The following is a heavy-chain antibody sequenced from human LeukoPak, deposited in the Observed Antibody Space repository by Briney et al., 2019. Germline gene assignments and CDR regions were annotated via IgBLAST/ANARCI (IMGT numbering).Heavy chain of an antibody. CDR1: GYTFTNYP. V-gene: IGHV7-4-1*02. CDR3: ARGGYSRGQGSPFDY. CDR2: IKTNTGNP. Sequence: ASVKVSCKTSGYTFTNYPIIWVRQAPGQGLECMGWIKTNTGNPTFVQGFTGRFVFSLDTSVSAAYLQISSLKAEDTAVYYCARGGYSRGQGSPFDYWGQGTLVTVSS. J-gene: IGHJ4*02. D-gene: IGHD6-19*01.